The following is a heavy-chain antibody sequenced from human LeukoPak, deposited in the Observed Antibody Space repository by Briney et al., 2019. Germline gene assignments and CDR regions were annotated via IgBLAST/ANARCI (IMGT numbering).Heavy chain of an antibody. CDR2: IYYSGST. Sequence: SETLFLTCTVSGGSISTYYWNWIRQPPGKGLEWIAYIYYSGSTNYNPSLKSRVTISVDTSKNQFSLKLSSVTAADTAVYYCARGTLVATIYYFDYWGQGTLVTVSS. J-gene: IGHJ4*02. V-gene: IGHV4-59*08. CDR1: GGSISTYY. CDR3: ARGTLVATIYYFDY. D-gene: IGHD5-12*01.